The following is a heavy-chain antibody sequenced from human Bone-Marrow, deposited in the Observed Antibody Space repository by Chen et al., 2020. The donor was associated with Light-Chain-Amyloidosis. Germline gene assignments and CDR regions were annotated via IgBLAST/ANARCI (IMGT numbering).Heavy chain of an antibody. CDR1: GYTFPNYW. CDR3: ARRRDGYNFDY. CDR2: IYPDDSDA. V-gene: IGHV5-51*01. Sequence: EVQLEPSGPEVKKPGEPLKISCKGSGYTFPNYWIGCLRQMPGKGLEWMGVIYPDDSDARYSPSFEGQVTISADKSITTAYLQWRSLKASDTAMYYCARRRDGYNFDYWGQGTLVTISS. D-gene: IGHD5-12*01. J-gene: IGHJ4*02.